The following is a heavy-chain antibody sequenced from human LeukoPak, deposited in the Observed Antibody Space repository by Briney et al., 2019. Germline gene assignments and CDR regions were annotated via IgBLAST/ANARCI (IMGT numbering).Heavy chain of an antibody. D-gene: IGHD1-20*01. V-gene: IGHV4-38-2*02. CDR2: VYQSGST. CDR3: TRVTGVTSNWFDP. CDR1: GYPLRNGYY. Sequence: SETLSLTCTVSGYPLRNGYYWGWIRQPPGKGLEWIGNVYQSGSTQSNPSLKRRITMSMDTSKNQFSLEVRSVTAADTAVYFCTRVTGVTSNWFDPWGQGTLVTVSS. J-gene: IGHJ5*02.